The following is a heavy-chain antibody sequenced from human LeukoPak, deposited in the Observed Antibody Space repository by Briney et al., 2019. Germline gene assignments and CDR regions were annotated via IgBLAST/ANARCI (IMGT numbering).Heavy chain of an antibody. Sequence: GGSLRLSCAASGSTFSTYSMNWVRQPPGKGLEWVSYISSSSSTIYYADSVKGRFTISRDNAKNSLYLQMNSLRDEDTAVFYCARGASRGFDYWGHGTLVTVSS. CDR2: ISSSSSTI. CDR3: ARGASRGFDY. J-gene: IGHJ4*01. V-gene: IGHV3-48*02. CDR1: GSTFSTYS. D-gene: IGHD5-24*01.